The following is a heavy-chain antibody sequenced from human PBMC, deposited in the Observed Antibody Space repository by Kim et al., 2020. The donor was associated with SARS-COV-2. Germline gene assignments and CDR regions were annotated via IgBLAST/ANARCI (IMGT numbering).Heavy chain of an antibody. J-gene: IGHJ4*02. D-gene: IGHD2-8*01. CDR2: YSGST. Sequence: YSGSTYYTPSLKSRVTISVDTSKNQFSLKLRSVTAADTAVYYCASSVYYWGQGTLVTVSS. CDR3: ASSVYY. V-gene: IGHV4-39*01.